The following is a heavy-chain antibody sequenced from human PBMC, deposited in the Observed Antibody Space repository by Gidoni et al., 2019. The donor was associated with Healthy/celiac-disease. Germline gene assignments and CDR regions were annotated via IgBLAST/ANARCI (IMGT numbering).Heavy chain of an antibody. V-gene: IGHV1-46*03. CDR2: INPRGGST. CDR1: GYTFTSYY. CDR3: ARDSITMIVVGYFDY. J-gene: IGHJ4*02. D-gene: IGHD3-22*01. Sequence: QVQLVQSGAEVKKPGASVKVSCKASGYTFTSYYMHWVRQAPGQGFEWMGIINPRGGSTSYAQKFQGRVTMTRDTSTSTVYMELSSLRSEDTAVYYCARDSITMIVVGYFDYWGQGTLVTVSS.